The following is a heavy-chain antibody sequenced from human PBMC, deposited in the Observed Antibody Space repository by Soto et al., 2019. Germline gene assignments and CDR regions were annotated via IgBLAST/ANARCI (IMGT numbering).Heavy chain of an antibody. CDR3: ARIDHARVI. CDR1: GFSLSNTRMG. Sequence: VPTLVNPTETLTLTCTVSGFSLSNTRMGVSWIRQPPGKALEWLAHIFSNDEKSYNTHLKTRLTISRDTSRSQVVLTMTSMDPLDTATYFCARIDHARVIWAQGALVTVSS. D-gene: IGHD2-21*01. CDR2: IFSNDEK. V-gene: IGHV2-26*01. J-gene: IGHJ4*02.